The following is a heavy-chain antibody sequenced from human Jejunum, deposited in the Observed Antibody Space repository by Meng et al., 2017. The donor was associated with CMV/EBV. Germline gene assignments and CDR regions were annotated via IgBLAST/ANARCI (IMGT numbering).Heavy chain of an antibody. CDR1: GVTFSSYG. CDR2: IGGRGTDT. D-gene: IGHD3-16*01. CDR3: AKGGASNWYFDL. J-gene: IGHJ2*01. V-gene: IGHV3-23*01. Sequence: CAAPGVTFSSYGLSWVRQAPGKGLEWVSAIGGRGTDTYYADSVKGRFTISRDNSKNTLFLQMNSLRADDTAVYYCAKGGASNWYFDLWGRGTLVTVSS.